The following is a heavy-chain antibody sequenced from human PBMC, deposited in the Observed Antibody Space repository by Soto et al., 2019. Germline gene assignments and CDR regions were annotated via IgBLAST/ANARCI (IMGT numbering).Heavy chain of an antibody. CDR3: ARSIFPAIDAFEI. V-gene: IGHV4-31*03. Sequence: QVQLQESGPGLVKPSQTLSLTCTVSGGSISENYYWTWLRQHPAKGLEWIGYIYYRGSTYYNPSFKSRITISEDTSKNQFSLNMSSVTAADTALYYCARSIFPAIDAFEIWGQGTMVTVSS. D-gene: IGHD3-3*01. CDR1: GGSISENYY. J-gene: IGHJ3*02. CDR2: IYYRGST.